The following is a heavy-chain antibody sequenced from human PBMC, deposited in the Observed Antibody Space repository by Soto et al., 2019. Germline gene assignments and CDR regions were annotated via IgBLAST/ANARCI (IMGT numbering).Heavy chain of an antibody. Sequence: QVQLVAAGGGVVQAGRSLRLFCAASGFTFSSYAMHWGRQAPGKGLEWVAVISYDGRNKYYADSVKGRFTISRDNSTNSLYLQRKSLRAEDTAVYYSARDKPGYGGYYWGQGTLVTVS. CDR1: GFTFSSYA. CDR3: ARDKPGYGGYY. D-gene: IGHD5-18*01. V-gene: IGHV3-30*04. CDR2: ISYDGRNK. J-gene: IGHJ4*02.